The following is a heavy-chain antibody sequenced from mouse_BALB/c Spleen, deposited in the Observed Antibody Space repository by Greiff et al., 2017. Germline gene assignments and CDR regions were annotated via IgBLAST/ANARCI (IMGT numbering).Heavy chain of an antibody. J-gene: IGHJ4*01. CDR3: ARGGYGSRYAMDY. CDR2: INPSTGYT. Sequence: VQLQQSAAELARPGASVKMSCKASGYTFTSYWMHWVKQRPGQGLEWIGYINPSTGYTEYNQKFKDKATLTADKSSSTAYMQLSSLTSEDSAVYYCARGGYGSRYAMDYWGQGTSVTVSS. V-gene: IGHV1-4*02. CDR1: GYTFTSYW. D-gene: IGHD1-1*01.